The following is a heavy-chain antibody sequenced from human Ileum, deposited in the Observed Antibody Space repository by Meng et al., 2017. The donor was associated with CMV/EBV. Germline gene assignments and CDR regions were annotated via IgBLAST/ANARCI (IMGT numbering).Heavy chain of an antibody. CDR2: INASGGST. V-gene: IGHV1-46*01. D-gene: IGHD1-14*01. CDR1: GYTFTTYY. Sequence: ASVKVSCKASGYTFTTYYIHWVRQAPGQGLERMGVINASGGSTMFAQKFQGRVTLTRDTSTTTVHMEMSSLRSEDTATYYCARGAVGNSRRPYYATDVWGQGTTVTVSS. J-gene: IGHJ6*02. CDR3: ARGAVGNSRRPYYATDV.